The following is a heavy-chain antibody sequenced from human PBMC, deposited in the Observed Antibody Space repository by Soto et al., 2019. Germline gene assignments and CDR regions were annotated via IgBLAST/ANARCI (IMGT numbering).Heavy chain of an antibody. V-gene: IGHV1-18*01. D-gene: IGHD6-19*01. CDR3: ARDRISGWSDDGGFDP. CDR1: GYTFTSYG. CDR2: ISAYNGNT. J-gene: IGHJ5*02. Sequence: ASVKVSCKASGYTFTSYGISWVRQAPGQGLEWMGWISAYNGNTNYAQKLQGRVTMTTDTSTSTAYMELRSLRSDDTAVYYCARDRISGWSDDGGFDPWGQGTLVTVS.